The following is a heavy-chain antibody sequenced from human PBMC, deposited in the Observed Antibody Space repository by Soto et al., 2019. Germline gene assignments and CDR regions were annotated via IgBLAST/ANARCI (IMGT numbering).Heavy chain of an antibody. CDR3: ARVSTARVINGLDA. CDR1: GGTFSSYA. D-gene: IGHD5-18*01. J-gene: IGHJ6*02. V-gene: IGHV1-69*13. CDR2: IIPIFGTA. Sequence: AASVKVSCKASGGTFSSYAISWVRQAPGQGLEWMGGIIPIFGTANYAQKFQGRVTITADESTSTAYMELSRLRSEDTAVYSCARVSTARVINGLDAGGQGTMRTASS.